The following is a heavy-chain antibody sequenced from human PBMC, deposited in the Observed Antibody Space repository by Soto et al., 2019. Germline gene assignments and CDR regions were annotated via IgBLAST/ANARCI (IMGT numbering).Heavy chain of an antibody. CDR2: IKQDGSEK. CDR3: ARRSWFGELKVSYFDY. Sequence: PGGSLRLSCAASGFTFSSYWMSWVRQAPGKGLEWVANIKQDGSEKYYVDSVKGRFTISRDNAKNSLYLQMNSLRAEDTAVYYCARRSWFGELKVSYFDYWGQGTLVTVSS. CDR1: GFTFSSYW. J-gene: IGHJ4*02. D-gene: IGHD3-10*01. V-gene: IGHV3-7*03.